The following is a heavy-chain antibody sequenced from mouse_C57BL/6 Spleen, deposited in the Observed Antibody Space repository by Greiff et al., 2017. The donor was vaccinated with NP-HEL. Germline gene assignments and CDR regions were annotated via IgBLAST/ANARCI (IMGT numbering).Heavy chain of an antibody. Sequence: VQLRQSGAELVRPGTSVKVSCKASGYAFTNYLIEWVKQRPGQGLEWIGVINPGSGGTNYNEKFTGKATLTVEKSSSTAYMQLSSLTSEDSEVYVCARSEEYDYEGYWGQGTTLTVSS. J-gene: IGHJ2*01. V-gene: IGHV1-54*01. CDR1: GYAFTNYL. CDR2: INPGSGGT. CDR3: ARSEEYDYEGY. D-gene: IGHD2-4*01.